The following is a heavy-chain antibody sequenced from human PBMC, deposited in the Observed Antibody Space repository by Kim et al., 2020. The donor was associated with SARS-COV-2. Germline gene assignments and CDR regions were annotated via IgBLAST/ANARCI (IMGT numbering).Heavy chain of an antibody. D-gene: IGHD3-22*01. Sequence: GGSLRLSCAASGFTFSSYGMHWVRQAPGKGLEWVAVIWYDGSNKYYADSVKGRFTISRDNSKNTLYLQMNSLRAEDTAVYYCARGEDSSGYSFDYWGQGTLVTVSS. V-gene: IGHV3-33*01. CDR3: ARGEDSSGYSFDY. CDR1: GFTFSSYG. CDR2: IWYDGSNK. J-gene: IGHJ4*02.